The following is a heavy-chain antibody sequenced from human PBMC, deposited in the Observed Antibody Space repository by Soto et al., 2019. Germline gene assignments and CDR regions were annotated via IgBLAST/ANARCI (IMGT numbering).Heavy chain of an antibody. J-gene: IGHJ5*02. Sequence: EVQLLESGGGLVQPGGSLRLSCAASGFTFSSYAMSWVRQAPGKGLEWVSAISGSGGSTYYADSVKGRFTISRDNSKNTLHQQMNSLRAEDTAVYYCAKDPTYSNYVRWFDPWGRGTLVTVSS. CDR2: ISGSGGST. D-gene: IGHD4-4*01. CDR3: AKDPTYSNYVRWFDP. CDR1: GFTFSSYA. V-gene: IGHV3-23*01.